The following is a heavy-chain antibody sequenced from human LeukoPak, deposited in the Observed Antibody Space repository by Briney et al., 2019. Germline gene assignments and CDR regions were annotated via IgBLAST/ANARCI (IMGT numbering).Heavy chain of an antibody. D-gene: IGHD3-9*01. CDR2: IYTIGSA. J-gene: IGHJ6*03. CDR3: ARLQYFDWLLPTPGDYYHYMDV. V-gene: IGHV4-4*09. Sequence: SETLSLTCTVSGGSISSYYWSWIRQLPGKGVEWSGYIYTIGSANYNPSLKSRVTISVDTSKNQFSLKLSSVTAADTAVYYCARLQYFDWLLPTPGDYYHYMDVWGEGTTVTVSS. CDR1: GGSISSYY.